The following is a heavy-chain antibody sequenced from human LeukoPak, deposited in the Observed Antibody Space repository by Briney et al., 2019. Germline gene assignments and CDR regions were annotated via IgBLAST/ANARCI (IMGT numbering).Heavy chain of an antibody. J-gene: IGHJ4*02. CDR2: IYTSGST. CDR3: ASLNWSGYLDY. D-gene: IGHD3-3*01. Sequence: PSETLSLTCTVWGGSISSYYWSWIRQPAGKGLEWIGRIYTSGSTNYNPSLKSRVTMSVDTSKKQFSLKLSSVTAADTAVYYCASLNWSGYLDYWGQGTLVTVSS. CDR1: GGSISSYY. V-gene: IGHV4-4*07.